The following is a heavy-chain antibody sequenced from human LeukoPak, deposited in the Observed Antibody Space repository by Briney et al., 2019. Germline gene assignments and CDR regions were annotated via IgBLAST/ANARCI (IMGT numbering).Heavy chain of an antibody. CDR1: GYSFTSHN. CDR3: ARVQGSSWTFDY. Sequence: ASVKVSCKTSGYSFTSHNINWVRQATGQGLEWMGWVSPSSGNTAYAQKFQGRVTMTRNTSISTAYMELSSLRSEDTAVYYCARVQGSSWTFDYWGQGTLVTVSS. D-gene: IGHD6-13*01. CDR2: VSPSSGNT. V-gene: IGHV1-8*02. J-gene: IGHJ4*02.